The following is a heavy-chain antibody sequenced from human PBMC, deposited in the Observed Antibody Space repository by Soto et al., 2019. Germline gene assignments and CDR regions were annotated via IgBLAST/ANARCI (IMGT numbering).Heavy chain of an antibody. D-gene: IGHD3-22*01. CDR1: GFAVSNNY. CDR2: VYSGGTT. CDR3: ARAGSPFDSDSSGYWGFDH. V-gene: IGHV3-53*01. J-gene: IGHJ4*02. Sequence: GGSLRLSCVASGFAVSNNYMNWVRQAPGKGLEWVSVVYSGGTTYYADSVRGRFTVSRDDSKNTLLLQMSSLRAEDTAVYYCARAGSPFDSDSSGYWGFDHWGQGTLVTVSS.